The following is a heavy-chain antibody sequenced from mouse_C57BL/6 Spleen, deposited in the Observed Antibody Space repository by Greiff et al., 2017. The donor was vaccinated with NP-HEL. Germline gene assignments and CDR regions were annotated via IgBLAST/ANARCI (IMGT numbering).Heavy chain of an antibody. J-gene: IGHJ4*01. V-gene: IGHV3-6*01. D-gene: IGHD1-1*01. CDR3: ARDLNYYGSSYYAMDY. Sequence: ESGPGLVKPSQSLSLTCSVTGYSITSGYYWNWIRQFPGNKLEWMGYISYDGSNNYNPSLKNRISITRDTSKNQFFLKLNSVTTEDTATYYCARDLNYYGSSYYAMDYWGQGTSVTVSS. CDR1: GYSITSGYY. CDR2: ISYDGSN.